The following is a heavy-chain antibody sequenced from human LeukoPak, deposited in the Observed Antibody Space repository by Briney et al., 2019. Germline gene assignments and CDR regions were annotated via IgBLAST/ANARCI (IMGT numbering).Heavy chain of an antibody. D-gene: IGHD3-9*01. J-gene: IGHJ5*02. CDR1: GYTFSSYA. Sequence: ASVKVSCKASGYTFSSYAISWVRQAPGQGLEWMGGIIPIFGTANYAQKFQGRVTITTDESTSTAYMELSSLRSEDTAVYYCASLSSYYDILTGYYNWFDPWGQGTLVTVSS. CDR3: ASLSSYYDILTGYYNWFDP. V-gene: IGHV1-69*05. CDR2: IIPIFGTA.